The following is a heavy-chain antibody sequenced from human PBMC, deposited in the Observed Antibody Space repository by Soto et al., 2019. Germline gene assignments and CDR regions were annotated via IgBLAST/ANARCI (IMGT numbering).Heavy chain of an antibody. Sequence: ASVKVSCKASGYPFTTYHLHWVRQAPGQGLEWMGIVYVTGTGTRSAQKFQGRLTMTRDRSTSTVYMELSSLRSEDTAVYYCARLEGYGSGSYYFDSWGQGTLVTVSS. J-gene: IGHJ4*02. CDR3: ARLEGYGSGSYYFDS. V-gene: IGHV1-46*01. CDR2: VYVTGTGT. D-gene: IGHD3-10*01. CDR1: GYPFTTYH.